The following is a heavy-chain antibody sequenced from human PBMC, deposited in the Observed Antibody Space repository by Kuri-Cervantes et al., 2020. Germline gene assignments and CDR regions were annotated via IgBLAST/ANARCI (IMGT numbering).Heavy chain of an antibody. J-gene: IGHJ4*02. CDR2: ISSSSSYI. CDR1: GFTFSSYS. V-gene: IGHV3-21*01. Sequence: GGSLRLSCAASGFTFSSYSMNWVRQAPGKGLEWVSSISSSSSYIYYADSVKGRFTISRDNAKNSLYLQMNSLRAEDTAVYYCARERYSGYETVLDYWGQGTLVTVSS. D-gene: IGHD5-12*01. CDR3: ARERYSGYETVLDY.